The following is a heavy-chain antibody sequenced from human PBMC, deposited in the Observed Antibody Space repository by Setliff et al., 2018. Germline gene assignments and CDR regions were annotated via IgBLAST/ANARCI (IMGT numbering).Heavy chain of an antibody. CDR3: SRLVRYCTRTSCQRLSGDDY. CDR1: GYTFTDYG. Sequence: GASVKVSCKASGYTFTDYGVTWVRQAPGQGLEWVGWISPYSGNAYYAPKFQGRVIMTTDTSTTTAYMDLRSLRPDDPAIYFCSRLVRYCTRTSCQRLSGDDYWGQGTLVTVSS. V-gene: IGHV1-18*01. J-gene: IGHJ4*02. D-gene: IGHD2-2*01. CDR2: ISPYSGNA.